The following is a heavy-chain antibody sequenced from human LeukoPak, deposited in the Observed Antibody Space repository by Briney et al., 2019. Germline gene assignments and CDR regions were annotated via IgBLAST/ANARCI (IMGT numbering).Heavy chain of an antibody. D-gene: IGHD3-10*01. CDR3: ARDPYGSGSYGGNNWFDP. CDR2: ISSSSSYI. CDR1: GFTFSSYS. Sequence: GGSLRLSCAASGFTFSSYSMNWVRQAPGKGLEWVSSISSSSSYIYYADSVKGRFTISRDNAKNSLYLQMNSLRAEDTAVYYCARDPYGSGSYGGNNWFDPWGQGTLVTVSS. J-gene: IGHJ5*02. V-gene: IGHV3-21*01.